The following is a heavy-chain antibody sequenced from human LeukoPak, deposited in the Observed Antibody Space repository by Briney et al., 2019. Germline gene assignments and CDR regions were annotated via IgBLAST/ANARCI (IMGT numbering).Heavy chain of an antibody. CDR1: GFTFSIYA. CDR2: ISGSGGST. D-gene: IGHD2/OR15-2a*01. J-gene: IGHJ6*02. CDR3: ANLGNIYYYYYGMDV. V-gene: IGHV3-23*01. Sequence: GGSLRLSCAASGFTFSIYAMNWVRQTPGKGLEWVSAISGSGGSTYYADSVKGRFTISRDNSKNTLYLQMNSLRAEDTAVYYCANLGNIYYYYYGMDVWGQGTTVTVSS.